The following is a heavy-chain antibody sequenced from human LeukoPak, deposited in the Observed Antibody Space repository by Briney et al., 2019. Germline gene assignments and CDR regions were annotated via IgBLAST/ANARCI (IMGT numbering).Heavy chain of an antibody. D-gene: IGHD1-1*01. CDR2: INPNSGGT. J-gene: IGHJ4*02. Sequence: GASVKVACKDSGYTFTGNYMHWVRQAPGQGLERIGWINPNSGGTNYAQKFQGRVTMTRDTSISTAYMELSRLRSDDTAVFYCARGSYNWNDGGYYFDYWGQGTLVTVSS. V-gene: IGHV1-2*02. CDR1: GYTFTGNY. CDR3: ARGSYNWNDGGYYFDY.